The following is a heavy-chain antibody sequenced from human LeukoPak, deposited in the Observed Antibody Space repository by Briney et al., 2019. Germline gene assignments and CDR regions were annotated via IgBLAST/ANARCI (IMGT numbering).Heavy chain of an antibody. CDR3: ARVTMVRGVIGWFDP. J-gene: IGHJ5*02. Sequence: SETLSLTCTVSGGSISSSSYYWGWIRQPPGKGLEWIGSIYYSGSTYYNPSLKSRVTISVDTSKNQFSLKLSSVTAADTAVYYCARVTMVRGVIGWFDPWGRGTLVTVSS. CDR1: GGSISSSSYY. D-gene: IGHD3-10*01. V-gene: IGHV4-39*07. CDR2: IYYSGST.